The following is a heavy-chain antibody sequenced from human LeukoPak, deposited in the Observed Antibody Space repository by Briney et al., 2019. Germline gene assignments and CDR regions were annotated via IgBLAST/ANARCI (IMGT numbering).Heavy chain of an antibody. Sequence: SETLSLTCTVSGYSIRSNYYWGWIRQPPGKGLEWIGSMYHSGSTYYNPSLKSLVTISVDTSMNELSLKLSSVTAADTAVYYCARSPGAATGTGWFDPWGQGTLVTVSS. CDR2: MYHSGST. J-gene: IGHJ5*02. CDR3: ARSPGAATGTGWFDP. V-gene: IGHV4-38-2*02. CDR1: GYSIRSNYY. D-gene: IGHD6-13*01.